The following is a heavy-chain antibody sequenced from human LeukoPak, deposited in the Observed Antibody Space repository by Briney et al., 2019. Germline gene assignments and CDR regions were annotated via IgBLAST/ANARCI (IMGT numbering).Heavy chain of an antibody. Sequence: SETLSLTCTVSGYSISSGDYWGWIRQPPGKGLEWIGSIYHSGRTYYNPSLKSRVTISVDTSKNQVSLILTSVTAADTAVYYCARPLRSYWFDPWGQGTLVTVSS. V-gene: IGHV4-38-2*02. D-gene: IGHD1-26*01. CDR3: ARPLRSYWFDP. J-gene: IGHJ5*02. CDR1: GYSISSGDY. CDR2: IYHSGRT.